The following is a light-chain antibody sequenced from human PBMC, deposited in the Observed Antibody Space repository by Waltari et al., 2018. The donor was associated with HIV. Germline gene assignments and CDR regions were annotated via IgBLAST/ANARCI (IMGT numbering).Light chain of an antibody. Sequence: AIRMTQSPSSFSASTGDRVTITCRASQGISSYLAWYHQKPGKAPKLLIYAASTLQSGVPSRFSGSGSGTDFTLTISCLQSEDFATYYCQQYYSYPLTFGQGTKLEIK. CDR1: QGISSY. J-gene: IGKJ2*01. CDR2: AAS. V-gene: IGKV1-8*01. CDR3: QQYYSYPLT.